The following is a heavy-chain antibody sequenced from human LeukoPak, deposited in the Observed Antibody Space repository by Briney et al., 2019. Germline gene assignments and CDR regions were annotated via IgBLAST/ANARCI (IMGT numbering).Heavy chain of an antibody. Sequence: SETLSLTCAVYGGSFSGYYWSWIRQPPGKGLEWIGEINHSGSTNYNPSLKSRVTISVDTSKNQFSLKLTSVTAADTAVYYCARYDYYDSSGYVDIWGQGTMVTVSS. J-gene: IGHJ3*02. CDR2: INHSGST. CDR1: GGSFSGYY. D-gene: IGHD3-22*01. CDR3: ARYDYYDSSGYVDI. V-gene: IGHV4-34*01.